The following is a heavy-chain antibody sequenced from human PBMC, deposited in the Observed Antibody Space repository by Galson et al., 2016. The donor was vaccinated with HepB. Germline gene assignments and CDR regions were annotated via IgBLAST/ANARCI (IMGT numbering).Heavy chain of an antibody. CDR3: VQARCGGDCLSNYPSYYYYGLEV. CDR2: VYWDDDK. J-gene: IGHJ6*02. V-gene: IGHV2-5*02. CDR1: GFSLSTRGVG. D-gene: IGHD2-21*01. Sequence: PALVTPTQTLTLTCTFSGFSLSTRGVGVGWIRQAPQKAPKWLALVYWDDDKRYSPSLRDRLTITKDTSKNQVVLTMTYMDPVDTATYYCVQARCGGDCLSNYPSYYYYGLEVWGQGTTVTVSS.